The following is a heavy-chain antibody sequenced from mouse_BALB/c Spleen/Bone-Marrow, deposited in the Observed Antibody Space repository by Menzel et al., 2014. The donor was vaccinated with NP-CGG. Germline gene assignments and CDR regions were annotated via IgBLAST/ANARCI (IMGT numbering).Heavy chain of an antibody. CDR1: GYTFTSYT. V-gene: IGHV1-4*01. J-gene: IGHJ3*01. D-gene: IGHD4-1*02. CDR3: ARWANWDGFAY. CDR2: INPSSGYT. Sequence: QVQLKQSGAELARPGASVKMSCKASGYTFTSYTMHWVKQRPGQGLEWTGYINPSSGYTNYNQKFKDKATLTADKSSSTAYMQLSSLTSEDSAVYYCARWANWDGFAYWGQGTLVTVSA.